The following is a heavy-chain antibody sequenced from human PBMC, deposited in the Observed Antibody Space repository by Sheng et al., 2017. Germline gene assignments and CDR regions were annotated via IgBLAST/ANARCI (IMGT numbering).Heavy chain of an antibody. D-gene: IGHD6-19*01. CDR2: INHSGST. CDR3: ARGRYSSGWYSGAFYI. J-gene: IGHJ3*02. CDR1: GGSFSGYY. V-gene: IGHV4-34*01. Sequence: QVQLQQWGAGLLKPSETLSLTCAVYGGSFSGYYWSWIRQPPGKGLEWIGEINHSGSTNYNPSLKSRVTISVDTSKNQFSLKLSSVTAADTAVYYCARGRYSSGWYSGAFYIWGQGTMVTVSS.